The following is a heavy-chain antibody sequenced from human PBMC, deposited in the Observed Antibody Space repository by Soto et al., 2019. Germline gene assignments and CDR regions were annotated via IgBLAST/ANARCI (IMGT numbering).Heavy chain of an antibody. Sequence: SETLSLTCAVYGGSFSGYYWSWIRQPPGKGLEWIGEINHSGSTNYNPSLKSRVTISVDTSKNQFSLKLSSVTAADTAVYYCARGQRITMVRGVPFDYWGRGTLVTVSS. V-gene: IGHV4-34*01. J-gene: IGHJ4*02. D-gene: IGHD3-10*01. CDR2: INHSGST. CDR1: GGSFSGYY. CDR3: ARGQRITMVRGVPFDY.